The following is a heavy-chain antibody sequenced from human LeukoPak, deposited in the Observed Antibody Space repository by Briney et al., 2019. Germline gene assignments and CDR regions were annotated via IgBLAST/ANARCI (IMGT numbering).Heavy chain of an antibody. D-gene: IGHD6-19*01. CDR3: AKVVGGNYYFDY. V-gene: IGHV3-23*01. CDR2: ISGSGGST. Sequence: GGSLRLSCAASGFTLSSYAMSWVRQAPGKGLEWVSAISGSGGSTYYADSVKGRFTISRDNSKNTLYLQMNSLRAEDTAVYYCAKVVGGNYYFDYWGQGTLVTVSS. CDR1: GFTLSSYA. J-gene: IGHJ4*02.